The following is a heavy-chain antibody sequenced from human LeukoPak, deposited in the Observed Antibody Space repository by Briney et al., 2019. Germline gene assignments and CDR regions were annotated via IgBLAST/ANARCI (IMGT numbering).Heavy chain of an antibody. V-gene: IGHV3-11*01. CDR3: ARDLSPVVVIPSY. J-gene: IGHJ4*02. CDR2: ISSSGSTI. Sequence: GGSLRLSCAASGFTFSDYYMSWIRQAPGKGLEWVSYISSSGSTIYYADSVKGRFTISRDNAKNSLYLQMNSLRAEDTAVYYCARDLSPVVVIPSYWGQGTLVTVSS. D-gene: IGHD3-22*01. CDR1: GFTFSDYY.